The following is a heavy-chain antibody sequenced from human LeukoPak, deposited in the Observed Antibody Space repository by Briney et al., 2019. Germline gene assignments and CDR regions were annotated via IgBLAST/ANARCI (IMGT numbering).Heavy chain of an antibody. Sequence: GGSLRLSCAASGFTFSSYGMHWVRQAPGKGLEWVAFIRNDGSNRYYADSVKGRFTISRDNSKNTLYLQMNSLRAEDTAVYYCAKVGCSSTSCSRIDYWGQGTLVTVSS. D-gene: IGHD2-2*01. CDR2: IRNDGSNR. CDR3: AKVGCSSTSCSRIDY. V-gene: IGHV3-30*02. J-gene: IGHJ4*02. CDR1: GFTFSSYG.